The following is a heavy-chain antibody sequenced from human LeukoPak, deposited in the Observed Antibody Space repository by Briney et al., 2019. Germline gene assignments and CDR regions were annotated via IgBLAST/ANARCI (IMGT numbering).Heavy chain of an antibody. CDR1: GYTFTSYY. Sequence: ASXXVSCKASGYTFTSYYMHWVRQAPGQGLEWMGIINPSGGSTSYAQKFQGRVTMTRDTSTSTVYMELSSLRSEDTAVYYCARDLEDATEDYWGQGTLVTVSS. J-gene: IGHJ4*02. CDR2: INPSGGST. CDR3: ARDLEDATEDY. V-gene: IGHV1-46*01.